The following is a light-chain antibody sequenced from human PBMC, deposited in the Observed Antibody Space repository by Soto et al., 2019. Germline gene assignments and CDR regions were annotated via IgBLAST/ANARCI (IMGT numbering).Light chain of an antibody. CDR1: QSVSSSY. Sequence: EIVLTQSPGTLSLSPGERATLSCRASQSVSSSYLAWYQQKPGQAPRLLIYDASSRATGIPDRFSGSGSGTDFTLTISRLEPEDFAVYYCQQYGSSPPFPFGPGTKVDIK. V-gene: IGKV3-20*01. J-gene: IGKJ3*01. CDR3: QQYGSSPPFP. CDR2: DAS.